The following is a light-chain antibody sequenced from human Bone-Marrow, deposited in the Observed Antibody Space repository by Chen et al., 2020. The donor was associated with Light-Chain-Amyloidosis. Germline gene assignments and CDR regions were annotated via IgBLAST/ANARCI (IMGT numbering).Light chain of an antibody. CDR3: QAAESSGTYEVI. Sequence: SYELTQPPSVSVSPGQTARITCSGDDLPTKYAYWYQQKPGQASLLVLHRDTERPWGTSERFSVGRSGTTATLNISGVQVEDEADYHCQAAESSGTYEVIFGGGTKLTVL. CDR1: DLPTKY. V-gene: IGLV3-25*02. J-gene: IGLJ2*01. CDR2: RDT.